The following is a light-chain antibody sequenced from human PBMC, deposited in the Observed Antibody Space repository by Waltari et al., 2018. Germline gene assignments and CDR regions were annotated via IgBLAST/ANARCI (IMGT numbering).Light chain of an antibody. Sequence: EIVMTQSPATLSVSPGERATLSCRASQRISNTLAWYQQKPGQAPRLLVYATSARATGGPARFSGSGSGTEFTLTINSLQSEDFAVYYCQQYSDWPPGTFGPGTKVDIK. CDR2: ATS. V-gene: IGKV3-15*01. J-gene: IGKJ3*01. CDR1: QRISNT. CDR3: QQYSDWPPGT.